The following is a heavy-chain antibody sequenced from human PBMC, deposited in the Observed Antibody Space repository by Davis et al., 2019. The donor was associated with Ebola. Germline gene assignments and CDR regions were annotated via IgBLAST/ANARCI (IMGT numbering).Heavy chain of an antibody. CDR3: ARGFLEWLTDY. D-gene: IGHD3-3*01. V-gene: IGHV4-4*02. Sequence: MPSETLSLTCAVSGGSISSSNWWSWVRQPPGKGLEWIGEIYHSGSTNYNPSLKSRVTISVDTSKNQFSLKLSSVTAADTAVYYCARGFLEWLTDYWGQGTLVTVSS. J-gene: IGHJ4*02. CDR2: IYHSGST. CDR1: GGSISSSNW.